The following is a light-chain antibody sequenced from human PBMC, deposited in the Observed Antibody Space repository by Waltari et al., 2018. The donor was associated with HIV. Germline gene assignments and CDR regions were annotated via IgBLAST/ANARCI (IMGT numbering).Light chain of an antibody. V-gene: IGLV1-40*01. CDR1: SSTFGKGYN. CDR2: GNT. J-gene: IGLJ2*01. CDR3: QSYDSSLSGSSVV. Sequence: QSVLTPPPSVSGAPGQRVTFSCPGSSSTFGKGYNVHWYQQFPGTPPKLLIYGNTNRPSGVPDRFSGSKSGTSASLAITGLQAEDEADYYCQSYDSSLSGSSVVFGGGTKLTVL.